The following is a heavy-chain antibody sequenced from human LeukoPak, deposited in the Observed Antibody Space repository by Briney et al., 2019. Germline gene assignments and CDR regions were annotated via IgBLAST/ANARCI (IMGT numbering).Heavy chain of an antibody. Sequence: GGSLRLSCAASGFTFSSYWMSWVRQAPGKGLEWVANIKQDGSEKYYVDSVKGRFTISRDNSKNTLYLQMHSLRAEDTAVYYCAKDPPGIAVAGNFFWGQGTLVTVSS. V-gene: IGHV3-7*03. CDR1: GFTFSSYW. J-gene: IGHJ4*02. CDR3: AKDPPGIAVAGNFF. D-gene: IGHD6-19*01. CDR2: IKQDGSEK.